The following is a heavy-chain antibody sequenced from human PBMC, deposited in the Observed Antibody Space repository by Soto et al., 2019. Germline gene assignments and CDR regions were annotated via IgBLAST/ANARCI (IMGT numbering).Heavy chain of an antibody. V-gene: IGHV4-59*01. Sequence: SETLSLTCTVSGSSMNNNFWTWIRQTPGKGLEWIGYISYSGSTNYNPSLQSRLTMSLDKIKNQFSLNLRSVTAADTAVYYCARVPDVWGQGTTVT. J-gene: IGHJ6*02. CDR2: ISYSGST. CDR3: ARVPDV. CDR1: GSSMNNNF.